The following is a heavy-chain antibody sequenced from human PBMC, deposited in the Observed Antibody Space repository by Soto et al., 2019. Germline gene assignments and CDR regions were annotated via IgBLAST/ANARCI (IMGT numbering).Heavy chain of an antibody. CDR3: AKMWDTAMATVDS. D-gene: IGHD5-18*01. CDR1: GFTFSSYA. CDR2: ISGSGGST. V-gene: IGHV3-23*01. Sequence: GGSLRLSCAASGFTFSSYAMSWVRQAPGKGLEWVSFISGSGGSTYDADSVKGRFTISGDNSKNTLYLQMNSLRAEDTAIYYCAKMWDTAMATVDSWGQGTLVTVSS. J-gene: IGHJ4*02.